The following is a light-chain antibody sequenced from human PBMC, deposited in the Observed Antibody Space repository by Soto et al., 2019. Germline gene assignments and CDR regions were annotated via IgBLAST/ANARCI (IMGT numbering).Light chain of an antibody. CDR3: QQYGSSPYT. V-gene: IGKV3-20*01. J-gene: IGKJ2*01. CDR2: GAS. Sequence: EIVLTQSPGTLSLCPGERATLSCRASQSVTSSYLAWYQKKPGQAPRLLIYGASNRANGIPDRFSGSGSGTDFTLTISNLEPEDFAVYYCQQYGSSPYTFGQGTKLEIK. CDR1: QSVTSSY.